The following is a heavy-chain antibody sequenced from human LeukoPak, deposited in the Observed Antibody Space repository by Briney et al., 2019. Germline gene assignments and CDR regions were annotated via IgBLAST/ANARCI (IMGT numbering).Heavy chain of an antibody. CDR3: ARVRGDSSGWDAFDI. J-gene: IGHJ3*02. V-gene: IGHV3-53*01. Sequence: SGGSLRLSCAASGFTVSTNYMSWARQAPGKGLEWVSVVYSDGKTCYADAVKGRFTISKDNSRNTLYLQMNSLRAEDTAVYYCARVRGDSSGWDAFDIWGQGTMVTVSS. D-gene: IGHD6-19*01. CDR1: GFTVSTNY. CDR2: VYSDGKT.